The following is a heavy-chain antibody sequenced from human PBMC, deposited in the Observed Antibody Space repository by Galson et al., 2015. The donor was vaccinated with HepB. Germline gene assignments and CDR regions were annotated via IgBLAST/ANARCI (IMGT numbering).Heavy chain of an antibody. CDR3: ARGYCSSTSCSDYFDY. CDR2: INPNSGGT. D-gene: IGHD2-2*01. CDR1: GYTFTGYY. Sequence: SVKVSCKASGYTFTGYYMHWVRQAPGQGLEWMGWINPNSGGTNYAQKFQGRVTMTGDTSISTAYMELSRLRSDDTAVYYCARGYCSSTSCSDYFDYWGQGTLVTVSS. V-gene: IGHV1-2*02. J-gene: IGHJ4*02.